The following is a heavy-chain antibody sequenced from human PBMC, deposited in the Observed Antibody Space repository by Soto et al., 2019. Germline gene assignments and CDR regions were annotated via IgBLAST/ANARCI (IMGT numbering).Heavy chain of an antibody. Sequence: SATLSLTCTVSGGSISSYYWSWIRQPPGKGLEWIGYIYYSGSTNYNPSLKSRVTISVDTSKNQFSLKLSSVTAADTAVYYCASSGWWYFDYWGQGTLVT. J-gene: IGHJ4*02. D-gene: IGHD6-19*01. CDR3: ASSGWWYFDY. V-gene: IGHV4-59*08. CDR2: IYYSGST. CDR1: GGSISSYY.